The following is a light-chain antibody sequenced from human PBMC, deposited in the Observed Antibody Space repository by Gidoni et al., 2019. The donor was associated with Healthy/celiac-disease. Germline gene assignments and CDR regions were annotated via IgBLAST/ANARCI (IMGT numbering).Light chain of an antibody. J-gene: IGKJ3*01. CDR3: QQRSNWPPRFT. CDR1: QSVSSY. CDR2: DAS. V-gene: IGKV3-11*01. Sequence: EIVLTQSPATLSLSPGESATLSCRASQSVSSYLAWYQPKPGQAPRLLIYDASNRVTGIPAMFSGSGSGTDFTLTIRRLEPEYFAVYYCQQRSNWPPRFTFGPGTKVDIK.